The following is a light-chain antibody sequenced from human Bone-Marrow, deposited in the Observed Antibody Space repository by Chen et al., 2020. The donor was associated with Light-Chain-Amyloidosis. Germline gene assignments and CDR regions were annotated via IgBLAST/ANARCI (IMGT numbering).Light chain of an antibody. CDR3: QTYDGNLKIYV. Sequence: HSLLTQPPSVSGAPGQRVTISCTGNRANFRARLAVHWYQQLPGKAPQLLISTNSDRPAGVTDLFSGSKSGASASLAITGHQADDEGYYYCQTYDGNLKIYVFGAGTKVTVL. J-gene: IGLJ1*01. CDR2: TNS. CDR1: RANFRARLA. V-gene: IGLV1-40*01.